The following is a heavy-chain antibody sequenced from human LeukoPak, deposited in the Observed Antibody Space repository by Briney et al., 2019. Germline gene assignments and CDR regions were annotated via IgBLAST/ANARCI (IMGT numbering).Heavy chain of an antibody. J-gene: IGHJ4*02. CDR2: IIPIFGTA. CDR1: GGTFSSYA. V-gene: IGHV1-69*13. Sequence: SVKVSCKASGGTFSSYAISWVRQAPGHGLEWMGGIIPIFGTANYAQKFQGRVTITADESTSTAYMELSSLRSEDTAVYYCARDQPYYYDSSGPLGYWGQGTLVTVSS. CDR3: ARDQPYYYDSSGPLGY. D-gene: IGHD3-22*01.